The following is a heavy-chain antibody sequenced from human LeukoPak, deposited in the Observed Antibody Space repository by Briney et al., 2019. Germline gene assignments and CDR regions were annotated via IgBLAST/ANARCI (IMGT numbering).Heavy chain of an antibody. CDR2: VNRDGSET. CDR3: ARNNGMDV. J-gene: IGHJ6*02. CDR1: GFIFSNYA. Sequence: GGSLRLSCAASGFIFSNYAMSWVRQVPGRGPEWVANVNRDGSETYYLDSVKGRFTISEDNAKNSLYLQMNSLRAEDTALYHCARNNGMDVWGQGTTVIVSS. V-gene: IGHV3-7*03.